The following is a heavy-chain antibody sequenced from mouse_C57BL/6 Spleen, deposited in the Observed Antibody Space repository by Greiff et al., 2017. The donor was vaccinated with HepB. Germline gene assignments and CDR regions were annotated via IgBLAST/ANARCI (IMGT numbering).Heavy chain of an antibody. CDR1: GYTFTSYW. J-gene: IGHJ1*03. CDR3: ARPPTDGSSYDWYFDV. CDR2: INPSNGGT. Sequence: QVQLQQPGTELVKPGASVKLSCKASGYTFTSYWMHWVKQRPGQGLEWIGNINPSNGGTNYNEKFKSKATLTVDKSSSTAYMQLSSLTSEDSAVYYCARPPTDGSSYDWYFDVWGTRTTVTVSS. V-gene: IGHV1-53*01. D-gene: IGHD1-1*01.